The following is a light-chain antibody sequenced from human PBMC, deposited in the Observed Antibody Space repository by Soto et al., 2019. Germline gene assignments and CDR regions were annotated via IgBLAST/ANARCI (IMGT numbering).Light chain of an antibody. Sequence: EIVMTQSPATLSVSPGQRASLSCRASPSVSTTVAWYHQKPGQAPRLLVYGASTRATGIPARLSGSGAGTDFTLTITSLQSEDFGVYFCQQYKDWPTTFGQGTQVEIK. J-gene: IGKJ1*01. V-gene: IGKV3-15*01. CDR3: QQYKDWPTT. CDR2: GAS. CDR1: PSVSTT.